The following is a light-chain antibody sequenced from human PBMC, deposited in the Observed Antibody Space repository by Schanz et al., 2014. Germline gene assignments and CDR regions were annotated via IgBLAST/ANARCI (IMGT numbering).Light chain of an antibody. CDR3: QQYGSPIT. CDR2: DAS. CDR1: QSVSSN. V-gene: IGKV3-20*01. Sequence: ETVLTQSPGTLSLSPGERATLSCRASQSVSSNLAWYQQKPGQAPRLLIYDASRRATGIPDRFSGSGSGTDFTLTISRLEPEDFAVYYCQQYGSPITFGQGTRLEIK. J-gene: IGKJ5*01.